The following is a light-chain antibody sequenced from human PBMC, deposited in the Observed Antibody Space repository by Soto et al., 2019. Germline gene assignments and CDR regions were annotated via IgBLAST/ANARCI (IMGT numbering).Light chain of an antibody. CDR3: QTLDTGIRV. Sequence: QPVLTQSPSASASLGASVKLTCTLSSGHSNYVIAWHQQQPEKGPRYLMKLNSDGSHSKGDGIPDRFSGSSPGAERYLTISSLQAEDEADYFSQTLDTGIRVFGGGTKLTL. CDR2: LNSDGSH. J-gene: IGLJ2*01. V-gene: IGLV4-69*01. CDR1: SGHSNYV.